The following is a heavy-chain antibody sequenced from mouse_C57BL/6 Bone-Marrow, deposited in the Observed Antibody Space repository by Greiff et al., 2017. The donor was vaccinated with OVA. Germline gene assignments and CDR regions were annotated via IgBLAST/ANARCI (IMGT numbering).Heavy chain of an antibody. D-gene: IGHD1-1*01. CDR2: ISYDGSN. J-gene: IGHJ4*01. V-gene: IGHV3-6*01. CDR1: GYSITSGYY. Sequence: VQLQQSGPGLVKPSQSLSLTCSVTGYSITSGYYWNWIRQFPGNNLEWMGYISYDGSNNYNPSLKNRISITRDTSKNQFFLKVNSVTTEDTATYYCAREPYYDGSSSYAMDYWGQGTSVTVSS. CDR3: AREPYYDGSSSYAMDY.